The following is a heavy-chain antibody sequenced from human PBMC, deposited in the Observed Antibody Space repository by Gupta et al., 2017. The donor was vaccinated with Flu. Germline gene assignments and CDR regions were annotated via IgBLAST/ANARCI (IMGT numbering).Heavy chain of an antibody. D-gene: IGHD6-13*01. CDR2: IHNVGST. CDR3: ATSEYSSTWYLGAFDI. J-gene: IGHJ3*02. Sequence: SSGSYFWSWIRQHPGKGLEWIGYIHNVGSTYHNPSLKSRLSMSLDTSKSQFSLKLTSVTAADTAVYYCATSEYSSTWYLGAFDIWGQGTMVTVSS. CDR1: SSGSYF. V-gene: IGHV4-31*02.